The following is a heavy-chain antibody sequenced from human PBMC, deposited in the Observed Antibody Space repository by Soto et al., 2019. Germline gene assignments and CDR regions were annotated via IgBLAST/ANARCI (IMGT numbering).Heavy chain of an antibody. Sequence: EEQLVESGGGVVQPVGSLRLSCAASGFTLSNYSVNWVRQTPGKGLEWVSYISSSGGTFHYADSVQGRFTISRDNAMNTVHLLMHSLRAEDTAVYDCSKYYFGMGVWYQGTTVTVYS. V-gene: IGHV3-48*03. J-gene: IGHJ6*02. CDR1: GFTLSNYS. CDR2: ISSSGGTF. CDR3: SKYYFGMGV.